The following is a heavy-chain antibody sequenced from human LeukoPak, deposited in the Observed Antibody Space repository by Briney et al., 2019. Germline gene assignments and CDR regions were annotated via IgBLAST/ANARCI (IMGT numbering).Heavy chain of an antibody. CDR2: IYYSGST. CDR3: ARVDCSGGSCYHHPVDY. CDR1: GGSISTYY. D-gene: IGHD2-15*01. J-gene: IGHJ4*02. V-gene: IGHV4-59*01. Sequence: SETLSLTCTVSGGSISTYYWSWIRQPPGKGLEWIGYIYYSGSTNYNPSLKSRVTISVDTSKNQFSLKLSSVTAADTAVYYCARVDCSGGSCYHHPVDYWGQGTLVTVSS.